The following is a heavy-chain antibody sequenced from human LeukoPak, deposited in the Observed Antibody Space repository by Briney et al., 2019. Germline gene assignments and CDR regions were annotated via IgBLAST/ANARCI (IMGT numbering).Heavy chain of an antibody. D-gene: IGHD2-15*01. Sequence: GGSLRLSCEASGITFSSYGMHWVRQAPAKGLEWVALISYDGGNRYYADSVKGRFTISRDNSKNTLYLQVNSLRAEDTAVYYCAKDRIGKSRSGALNIWGQGTMVTVSS. J-gene: IGHJ3*02. CDR2: ISYDGGNR. CDR1: GITFSSYG. CDR3: AKDRIGKSRSGALNI. V-gene: IGHV3-30*18.